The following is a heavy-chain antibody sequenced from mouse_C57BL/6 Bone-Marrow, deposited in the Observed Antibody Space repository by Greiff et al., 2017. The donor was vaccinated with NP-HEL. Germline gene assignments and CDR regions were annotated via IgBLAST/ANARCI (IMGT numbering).Heavy chain of an antibody. CDR1: GFSLTSYG. CDR2: LWSGGST. V-gene: IGHV2-2*01. J-gene: IGHJ1*03. CDR3: ARDYAYWYFDV. Sequence: VQLQESGPGLVQPSQSLSITCTVSGFSLTSYGVHWVRQSPGKGLEWLGVLWSGGSTDYNAAVISRLSISKDNSKSQVFFKMNSLQADDTAIYYCARDYAYWYFDVWGTGTTVTVSS. D-gene: IGHD1-1*02.